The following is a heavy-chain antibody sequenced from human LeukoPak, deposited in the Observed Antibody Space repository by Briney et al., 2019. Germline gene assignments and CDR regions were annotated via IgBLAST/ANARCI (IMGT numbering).Heavy chain of an antibody. V-gene: IGHV3-21*01. CDR3: ARDVRATGTNYYYYYGMDV. CDR1: GFTISSYS. CDR2: ISSSSSYI. D-gene: IGHD3-9*01. Sequence: GGSLRLSCAASGFTISSYSMNWVRQAPGKGLEWVSSISSSSSYIYYADSVKGRFTIARDNAKNSLYLQMNSLRAEDTAVYYCARDVRATGTNYYYYYGMDVWGQGTTVTVSS. J-gene: IGHJ6*02.